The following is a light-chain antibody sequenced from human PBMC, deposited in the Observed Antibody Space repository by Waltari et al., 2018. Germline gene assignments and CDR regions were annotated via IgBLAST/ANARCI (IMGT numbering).Light chain of an antibody. CDR3: QQYYSTPLT. Sequence: DIVMTQSPDSLAVSLGARATINCTSSQSLLYSSNNKNSLAWYQQKPGQPPNLLIYWASSRESGVPDRFSASGSGTDFTLTISSLQAEDVAVYYCQQYYSTPLTFGGGTKVEIK. CDR1: QSLLYSSNNKNS. V-gene: IGKV4-1*01. CDR2: WAS. J-gene: IGKJ4*01.